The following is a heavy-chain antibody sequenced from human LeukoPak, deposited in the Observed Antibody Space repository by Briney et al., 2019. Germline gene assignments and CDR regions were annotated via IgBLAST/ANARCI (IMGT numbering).Heavy chain of an antibody. Sequence: PSETLSLTCAVYNGSFSGYYWSWIRQSPGKGLEWIGEINHSGGTNYNLSLKSRLTISVDKSKNQFSLKLSSVTAADTAVYYCARDVRLPRRALDIWGQGTMVTVSS. V-gene: IGHV4-34*01. J-gene: IGHJ3*02. CDR2: INHSGGT. D-gene: IGHD5-18*01. CDR3: ARDVRLPRRALDI. CDR1: NGSFSGYY.